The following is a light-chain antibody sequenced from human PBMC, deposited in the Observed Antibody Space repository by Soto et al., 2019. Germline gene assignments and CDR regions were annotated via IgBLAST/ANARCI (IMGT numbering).Light chain of an antibody. J-gene: IGKJ1*01. CDR1: QSVSSD. Sequence: EIVMTQSPATLSVSPGEKATLSCKTSQSVSSDLAWYQQKPGRAPRLLIYGASTRATGIPARFSGSGSGTDFTLTISSLQSEDFAVYYSQQYNDSPKTFGQGTKVEIK. CDR3: QQYNDSPKT. CDR2: GAS. V-gene: IGKV3-15*01.